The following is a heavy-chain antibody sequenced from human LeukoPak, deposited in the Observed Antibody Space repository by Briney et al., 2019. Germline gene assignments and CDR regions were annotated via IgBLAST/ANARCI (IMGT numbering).Heavy chain of an antibody. CDR2: INWNGGST. D-gene: IGHD1-26*01. CDR3: ARALSGNYGAFYYYYMDV. V-gene: IGHV3-20*04. J-gene: IGHJ6*03. CDR1: GFTFDDYG. Sequence: PGGSLRLSCAASGFTFDDYGMSWVRQAPGKGLEWVSGINWNGGSTGYADSVKGRFTISRDNAKNSLYLQMNSLRAEDTAFYYCARALSGNYGAFYYYYMDVWGKGTTVTAS.